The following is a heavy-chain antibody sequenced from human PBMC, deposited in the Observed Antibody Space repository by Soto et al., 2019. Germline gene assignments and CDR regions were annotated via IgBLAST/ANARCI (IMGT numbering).Heavy chain of an antibody. Sequence: EVQLVESGGGLVKPGGSLRLSCAASGFTFSSYSMNWVRQAPGKGLEWVSSISSSSSYIYYADSVKGRFTISRDNAKNSLYLQMNSLRAEDTAVYYCARESYDFWSGQSYGMDVWGQGTTVTVSS. CDR1: GFTFSSYS. V-gene: IGHV3-21*01. J-gene: IGHJ6*02. CDR3: ARESYDFWSGQSYGMDV. CDR2: ISSSSSYI. D-gene: IGHD3-3*01.